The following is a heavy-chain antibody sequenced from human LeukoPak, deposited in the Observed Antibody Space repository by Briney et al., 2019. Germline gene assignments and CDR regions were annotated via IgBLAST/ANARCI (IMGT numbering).Heavy chain of an antibody. J-gene: IGHJ4*02. CDR2: ISGSGGST. CDR3: AKGGGYYYGSGSYFFDY. CDR1: GFTFSSYA. D-gene: IGHD3-10*01. V-gene: IGHV3-23*01. Sequence: TGGSLRLSCAASGFTFSSYAMSWVRQAPGKGLEWVSAISGSGGSTYYADSVKGRFTISRDNSKNTLYLQMNSLRAEDTAVYYCAKGGGYYYGSGSYFFDYWGQGTLVTVSS.